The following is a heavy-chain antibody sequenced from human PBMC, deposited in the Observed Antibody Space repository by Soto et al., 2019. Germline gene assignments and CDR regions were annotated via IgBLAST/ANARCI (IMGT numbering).Heavy chain of an antibody. Sequence: SETLSLTCTVSGGSISKNYWSWIRQPPGKGLEWIGYIYDSGNTNYNPSLKSRVTISVDTSKNQFSLKLSSVTAADTAVYYCARHNYGSGSTYFDYWGQGTLVTVSS. D-gene: IGHD3-10*01. V-gene: IGHV4-59*01. CDR3: ARHNYGSGSTYFDY. J-gene: IGHJ4*02. CDR1: GGSISKNY. CDR2: IYDSGNT.